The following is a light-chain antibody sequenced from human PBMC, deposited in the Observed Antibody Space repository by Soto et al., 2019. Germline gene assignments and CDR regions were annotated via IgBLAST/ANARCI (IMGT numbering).Light chain of an antibody. CDR2: EVS. J-gene: IGLJ1*01. Sequence: QSVLTQPASVSGSPGQSITISCTGTSSDIGGYNSVSWYQQHPGKAPKLMIYEVSNQPSGISNRFSGSKSGNTASLTISGLQAEDEADYYCSSYTSSVAHVFGTGTKLTVL. CDR1: SSDIGGYNS. V-gene: IGLV2-14*01. CDR3: SSYTSSVAHV.